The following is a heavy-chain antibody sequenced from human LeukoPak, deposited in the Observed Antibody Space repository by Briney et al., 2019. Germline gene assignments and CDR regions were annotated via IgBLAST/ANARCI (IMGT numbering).Heavy chain of an antibody. D-gene: IGHD3-10*01. CDR2: TYYRSKWYN. J-gene: IGHJ5*02. CDR1: GDSVSSNSAA. CDR3: ARDMDYYGSGNYYNSRWFDP. Sequence: ASQTLSLTCAISGDSVSSNSAAWNWIRQSPSRGLEWLGRTYYRSKWYNDYAISVKSRITINPETAKNQFSLQLNSVTPEDTAVYYCARDMDYYGSGNYYNSRWFDPWGQGTLVTVSS. V-gene: IGHV6-1*01.